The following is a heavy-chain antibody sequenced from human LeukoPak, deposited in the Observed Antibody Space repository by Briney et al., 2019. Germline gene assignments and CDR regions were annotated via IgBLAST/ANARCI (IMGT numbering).Heavy chain of an antibody. V-gene: IGHV3-23*01. CDR2: ISGSGGST. D-gene: IGHD3-16*02. CDR1: GFTFSSYA. Sequence: GGSLRLSCAASGFTFSSYAMSWVRQAPGKGLGWVSAISGSGGSTYYADPVKGRFTISRDNSKNTLYLQMNSLRAEDTVVYYCTTEIDYYDYVWGSYRSYFDYWGQGTLVTVSS. CDR3: TTEIDYYDYVWGSYRSYFDY. J-gene: IGHJ4*02.